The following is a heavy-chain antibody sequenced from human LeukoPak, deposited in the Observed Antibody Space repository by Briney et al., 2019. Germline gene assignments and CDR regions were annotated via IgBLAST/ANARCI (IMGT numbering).Heavy chain of an antibody. D-gene: IGHD5-24*01. CDR2: IKEDGTET. CDR1: GFMFSSNW. J-gene: IGHJ4*02. V-gene: IGHV3-7*03. Sequence: GGSLRLSCAASGFMFSSNWMSWVRLAPGRGLEWVANIKEDGTETYYVDSVEGRFTISRDNAKNSLYLQMNSLRVEDTAVYYCAKEGRSLQTYWGQGTLVTVSS. CDR3: AKEGRSLQTY.